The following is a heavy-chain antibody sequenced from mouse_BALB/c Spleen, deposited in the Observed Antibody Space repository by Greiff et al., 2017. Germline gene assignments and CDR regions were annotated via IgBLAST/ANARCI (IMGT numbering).Heavy chain of an antibody. CDR2: IYPGDGDT. CDR3: ASHYYGSMFAY. Sequence: VQLQQSGAELARPGASVKLSCKASGYTFTSYWMQWVKQRPGQGLEWIGAIYPGDGDTRYTQKFKGKATLTADKSSSTAYMQLSSLASEDSAVYYCASHYYGSMFAYWGQGTLVTVSA. J-gene: IGHJ3*01. V-gene: IGHV1-87*01. CDR1: GYTFTSYW. D-gene: IGHD1-1*01.